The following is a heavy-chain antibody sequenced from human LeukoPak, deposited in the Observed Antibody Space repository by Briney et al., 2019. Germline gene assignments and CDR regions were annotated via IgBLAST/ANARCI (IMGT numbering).Heavy chain of an antibody. V-gene: IGHV3-30*04. CDR1: GFTFSSYA. CDR3: ARATVTTIEYFQR. D-gene: IGHD4-17*01. CDR2: ISYDGSNK. Sequence: PGGSLRLSCAASGFTFSSYAMHWVRQAPGKGLEWVAVISYDGSNKYYADSVKGRFTISRDNSKNTLYLQMNSLRAEDTAVYYCARATVTTIEYFQRWGQGTLVTVSS. J-gene: IGHJ1*01.